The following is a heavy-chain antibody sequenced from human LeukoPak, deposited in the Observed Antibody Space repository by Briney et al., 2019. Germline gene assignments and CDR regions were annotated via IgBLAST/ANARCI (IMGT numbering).Heavy chain of an antibody. Sequence: GGSLRLSCAASGFTFSSYWMHWVRQAPGKGLVWVSRINSDGSSTSYADSVKGRFTIPRDNAKNTLYLQMNSLRAEDTAVYYCARDGYCSGGSCSPSDYYYYYGMDVWGQGTTVTVSS. CDR3: ARDGYCSGGSCSPSDYYYYYGMDV. CDR1: GFTFSSYW. V-gene: IGHV3-74*01. CDR2: INSDGSST. D-gene: IGHD2-15*01. J-gene: IGHJ6*02.